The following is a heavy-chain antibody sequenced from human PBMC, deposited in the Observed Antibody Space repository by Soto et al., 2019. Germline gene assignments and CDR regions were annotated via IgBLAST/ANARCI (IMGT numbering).Heavy chain of an antibody. J-gene: IGHJ4*02. V-gene: IGHV3-73*01. CDR2: IRGKTNTYAT. CDR1: GFTFSDST. D-gene: IGHD2-8*01. CDR3: TKQYLSWAPFDY. Sequence: EVQLVESGGGLVQPGGSRKLSCAASGFTFSDSTIHWVRQAPGKGLEWVGRIRGKTNTYATSYAASVKGRFTISRDDSKNTAYLQMNSLNTEDTAVYYCTKQYLSWAPFDYWGQGSLVAVSS.